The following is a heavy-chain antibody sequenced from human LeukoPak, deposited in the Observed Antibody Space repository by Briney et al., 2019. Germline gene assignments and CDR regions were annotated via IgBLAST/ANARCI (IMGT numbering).Heavy chain of an antibody. Sequence: ESGPTLAKPSETLSLTCTVSDGSISSYHWIWIRQPAGKGLEWIGRINSNGDTVYNPSLKSQATMSLDMTNNQFSLKLSSVTAADTAVYYCARDRGLDGSDQLDSWGPGTLVTVSS. CDR2: INSNGDT. J-gene: IGHJ5*01. D-gene: IGHD3-10*01. CDR1: DGSISSYH. V-gene: IGHV4-4*07. CDR3: ARDRGLDGSDQLDS.